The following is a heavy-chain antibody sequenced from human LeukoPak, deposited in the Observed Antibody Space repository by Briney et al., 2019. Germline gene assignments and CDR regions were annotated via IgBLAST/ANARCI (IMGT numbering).Heavy chain of an antibody. CDR2: ISSSSSYI. J-gene: IGHJ4*02. V-gene: IGHV3-21*01. Sequence: PGGSLRLSCAASGFTFSSYSMNWVRQAPGKGLEWVSSISSSSSYIYYADSVKGRFTISRDNAKNSLYLQMNSLRAEDTAVYYCASPSIVSSPLDYWGQGTLVTVSS. CDR1: GFTFSSYS. D-gene: IGHD2-15*01. CDR3: ASPSIVSSPLDY.